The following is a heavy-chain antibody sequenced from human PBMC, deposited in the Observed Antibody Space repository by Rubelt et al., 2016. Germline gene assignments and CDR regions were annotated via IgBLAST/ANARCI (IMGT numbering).Heavy chain of an antibody. CDR1: GGSFSGYY. V-gene: IGHV4-34*01. CDR2: IYYSGST. CDR3: ARLRSWDTVTYYYYYMDV. Sequence: QVQLQQWGAGLLKPSETLSLTCAVYGGSFSGYYWSLIRQPPGKGLEWIGSIYYSGSTNYNPSLKSGVTISGDTAKNPFSPKLSSVTAADTAVYYCARLRSWDTVTYYYYYMDVWGKGTTVTVSS. J-gene: IGHJ6*03. D-gene: IGHD4-11*01.